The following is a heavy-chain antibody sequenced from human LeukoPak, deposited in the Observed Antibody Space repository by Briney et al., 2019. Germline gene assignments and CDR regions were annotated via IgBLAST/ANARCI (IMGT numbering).Heavy chain of an antibody. D-gene: IGHD2-2*01. Sequence: ASVKVSCKASGYTFTSYAMHWVRQAPGQRLEWMGWINAGNGNTKYSQKFQGRVTMTTDTSTTTAYMELRSLRSDDTAVYYCARESGAYCSTASCLEYFQHWGQDILVTVSS. CDR1: GYTFTSYA. V-gene: IGHV1-3*01. CDR2: INAGNGNT. CDR3: ARESGAYCSTASCLEYFQH. J-gene: IGHJ1*01.